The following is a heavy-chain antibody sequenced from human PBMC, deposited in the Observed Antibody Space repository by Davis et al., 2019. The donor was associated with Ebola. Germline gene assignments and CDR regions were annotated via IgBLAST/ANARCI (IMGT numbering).Heavy chain of an antibody. V-gene: IGHV4-34*01. D-gene: IGHD5-12*01. Sequence: SETLSLTCAVYGGSFSGYYWSWIRQPPGKGLEWIGEINHSGSTNYNPSLKSRVTISVDKSKNQFSLKLSSVTAADTAVYYCARGPRWLRSHFDYWGQGTLVTVSS. CDR3: ARGPRWLRSHFDY. CDR1: GGSFSGYY. CDR2: INHSGST. J-gene: IGHJ4*02.